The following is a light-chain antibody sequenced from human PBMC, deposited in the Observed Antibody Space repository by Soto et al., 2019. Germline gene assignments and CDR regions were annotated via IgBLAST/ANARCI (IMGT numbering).Light chain of an antibody. CDR3: QQYISSPRT. Sequence: EIVLTQSPDTLSLSPGERATLSCRASQSVSSNYLAWYQQKPGQAPRLLIYGASSRATGIPDRFSGSGSGTDFTLTISRLEPEDFAVYYCQQYISSPRTFGQGTKVDIK. V-gene: IGKV3-20*01. CDR2: GAS. J-gene: IGKJ1*01. CDR1: QSVSSNY.